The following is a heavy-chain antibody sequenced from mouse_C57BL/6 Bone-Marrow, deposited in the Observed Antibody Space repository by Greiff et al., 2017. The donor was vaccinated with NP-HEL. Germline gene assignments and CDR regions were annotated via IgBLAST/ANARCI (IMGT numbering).Heavy chain of an antibody. Sequence: EVKLVESGGGLVQPGRSLRLSCATSGFTFSDYYMEWVRQAPGKGLEWIAASRNKANDYTTEYSATVKVRFIVSRDTSQSSLYLQMTAPRDGDTAIYYCAREPYFDVWGTGTTVTVSS. CDR3: AREPYFDV. CDR2: SRNKANDYTT. V-gene: IGHV7-1*01. CDR1: GFTFSDYY. J-gene: IGHJ1*03.